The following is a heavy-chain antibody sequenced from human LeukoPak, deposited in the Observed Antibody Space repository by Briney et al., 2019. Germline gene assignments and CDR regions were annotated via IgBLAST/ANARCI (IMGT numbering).Heavy chain of an antibody. CDR1: GITFSSYA. Sequence: GGSLRLSCAASGITFSSYAMSWVRQAPTKGLEWVSGISGSGGSTYYADSVKGRFTISRDNSKNTLYLQMNSLRAEDTAVYYCAPGGRYCSGAGCLYNWFDPWGQGTLVTVSS. J-gene: IGHJ5*02. V-gene: IGHV3-23*01. D-gene: IGHD2-15*01. CDR2: ISGSGGST. CDR3: APGGRYCSGAGCLYNWFDP.